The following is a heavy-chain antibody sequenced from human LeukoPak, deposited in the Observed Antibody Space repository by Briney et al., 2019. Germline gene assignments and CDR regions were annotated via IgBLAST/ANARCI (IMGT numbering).Heavy chain of an antibody. CDR1: GGSISSGGYY. CDR2: IYYSGST. J-gene: IGHJ5*02. V-gene: IGHV4-31*03. Sequence: SETLSLTCTVSGGSISSGGYYWGWIRQHPGKGLEWIGYIYYSGSTYYNPSLKSRVTISVDTSKSQFSLKLSSVTAADTAVYYCARDWFDPWGQGTLVTVSS. CDR3: ARDWFDP.